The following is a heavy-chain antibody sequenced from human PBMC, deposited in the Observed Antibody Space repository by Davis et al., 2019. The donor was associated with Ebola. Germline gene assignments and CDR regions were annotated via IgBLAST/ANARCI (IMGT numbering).Heavy chain of an antibody. CDR3: ARDGAVVTAINYYYYYGMDV. V-gene: IGHV1-69*05. CDR1: GGTIRTYA. Sequence: SVKVSCKASGGTIRTYAISWVRHAPGQGLEWMGGIIPIFGAGNYAQKFQGRVTITRDTSASTAYMELSSLRSEDTAVYYCARDGAVVTAINYYYYYGMDVWGKGTTVTVSS. J-gene: IGHJ6*04. CDR2: IIPIFGAG. D-gene: IGHD2-21*02.